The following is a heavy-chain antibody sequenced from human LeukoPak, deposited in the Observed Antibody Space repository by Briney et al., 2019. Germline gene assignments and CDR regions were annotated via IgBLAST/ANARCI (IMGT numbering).Heavy chain of an antibody. D-gene: IGHD3-22*01. Sequence: GGSLRLSCAVSGFTFSSYAMSWVRQAPGKGLEWVSGISGSGGRTYYADSVKGRFTISRDNPKNTLYLQMNSLRAEDTAVYYCAKGLYYYDSSGYYLLDYWGQGTLVTVSS. J-gene: IGHJ4*02. V-gene: IGHV3-23*01. CDR2: ISGSGGRT. CDR1: GFTFSSYA. CDR3: AKGLYYYDSSGYYLLDY.